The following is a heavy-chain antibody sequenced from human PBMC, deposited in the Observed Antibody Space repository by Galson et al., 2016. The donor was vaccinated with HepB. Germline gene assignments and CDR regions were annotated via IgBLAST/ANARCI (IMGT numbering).Heavy chain of an antibody. CDR3: ARGKSLWTMPWDYGLDV. J-gene: IGHJ6*04. CDR1: GFIFSSFA. Sequence: SLRLSCATSGFIFSSFAMSWVRQVTGKGLEWVSGIETAGDTYYADSVKGRFTISRENGKNSVYLQMNSLNAGDTAVYYCARGKSLWTMPWDYGLDVWGKGTTVTVSS. D-gene: IGHD2-2*01. V-gene: IGHV3-13*01. CDR2: IETAGDT.